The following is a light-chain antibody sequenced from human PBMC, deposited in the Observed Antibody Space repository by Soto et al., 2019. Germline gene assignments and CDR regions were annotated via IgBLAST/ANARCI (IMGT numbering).Light chain of an antibody. V-gene: IGKV3-20*01. CDR2: GAS. J-gene: IGKJ5*01. CDR3: QQYGSSPPIT. CDR1: QSVSSSY. Sequence: EIVLTQSPGTLSLSPGERATLSCRASQSVSSSYLAWYQQKPGQAPRLLIYGASSRATGIPDRVSGSGSGTDFTLIISRLEPEDFAVYYCQQYGSSPPITFGQGTRLEIK.